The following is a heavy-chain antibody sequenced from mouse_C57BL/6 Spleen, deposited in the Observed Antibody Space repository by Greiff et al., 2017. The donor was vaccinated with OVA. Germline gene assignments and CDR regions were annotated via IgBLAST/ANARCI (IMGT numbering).Heavy chain of an antibody. CDR3: AISYPYYAMDY. V-gene: IGHV1-47*01. CDR2: FHPYNDDT. Sequence: QVQLKESGAELVKPGASVKMSCKASGYTFTTYPIEWMKQNHGKSLEWIGNFHPYNDDTKYNEKFKGKATLTVEKSSSTVYLELSRLTSDDSAVYYCAISYPYYAMDYWGQGTSVTVSS. D-gene: IGHD2-10*01. CDR1: GYTFTTYP. J-gene: IGHJ4*01.